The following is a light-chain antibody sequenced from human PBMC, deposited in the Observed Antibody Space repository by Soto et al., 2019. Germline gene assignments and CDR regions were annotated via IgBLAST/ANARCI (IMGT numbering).Light chain of an antibody. CDR3: SVWDDSLNGWV. CDR2: ENN. Sequence: QSVLTQPPSASGTPGQRVTISCSGSNSNIGSHTVNWYQHLPGTAPNLLMYENNQRPSGVPDRFSGSRSGTSASLAISGLQSEDGADYYCSVWDDSLNGWVFGGGTKVTVL. CDR1: NSNIGSHT. J-gene: IGLJ3*02. V-gene: IGLV1-44*01.